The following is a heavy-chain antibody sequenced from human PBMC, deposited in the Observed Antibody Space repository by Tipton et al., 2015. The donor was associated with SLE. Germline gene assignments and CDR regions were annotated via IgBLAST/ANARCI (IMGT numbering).Heavy chain of an antibody. CDR2: INHSGST. D-gene: IGHD3-10*01. CDR3: ARRGIYGSGSYYPPFDY. Sequence: LRLSCAVYGGSFSGFYLSWIRQSPGKGLEWIGEINHSGSTNYNPSLKSRVTISVDTSKNHFSLTLSSVTAADMAIYYCARRGIYGSGSYYPPFDYWGQGTLVIASS. CDR1: GGSFSGFY. V-gene: IGHV4-34*01. J-gene: IGHJ4*02.